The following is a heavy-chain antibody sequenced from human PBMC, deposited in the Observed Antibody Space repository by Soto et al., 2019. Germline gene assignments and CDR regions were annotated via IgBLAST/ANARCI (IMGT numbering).Heavy chain of an antibody. CDR2: ITHSGST. CDR1: GGSLRDYF. J-gene: IGHJ4*01. Sequence: PSETLSLTCAVYGGSLRDYFWGWILQPPGKGLEWIAEITHSGSTNYTPSLKSRVTISVDPSKNPFSLKVRSVTAADTAKYYCARIIKIPEAILGYFDFWGHGNLVTVSS. V-gene: IGHV4-34*01. D-gene: IGHD5-18*01. CDR3: ARIIKIPEAILGYFDF.